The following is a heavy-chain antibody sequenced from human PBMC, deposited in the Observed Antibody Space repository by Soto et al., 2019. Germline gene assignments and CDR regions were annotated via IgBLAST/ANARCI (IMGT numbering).Heavy chain of an antibody. D-gene: IGHD3-16*01. CDR1: GGTFSSYA. Sequence: QVQLVQSGAEVKKPGSSVKVSCKASGGTFSSYAISWVRQAPGQGLEWMGGIIPIFGTANYAQKFQGRVTITADESTSTAYMELSSLRSEDTAVYYCASRMGQSRPPIYSGMDVWGQGTTVTVSS. V-gene: IGHV1-69*01. J-gene: IGHJ6*02. CDR2: IIPIFGTA. CDR3: ASRMGQSRPPIYSGMDV.